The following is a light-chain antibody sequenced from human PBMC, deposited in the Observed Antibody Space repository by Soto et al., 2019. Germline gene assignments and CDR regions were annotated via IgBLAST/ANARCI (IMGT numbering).Light chain of an antibody. CDR1: SSDVGGYNY. Sequence: QSVLTQPRSVSGSPGQSVTISCTGTSSDVGGYNYVSWYQQHPGKAPKVMIYDVSERPSGVPDRFSGSKSGNTASLTISGLQAEDEADYYCCSYAGSPRYVLGTGIKVTVL. J-gene: IGLJ1*01. CDR3: CSYAGSPRYV. CDR2: DVS. V-gene: IGLV2-11*01.